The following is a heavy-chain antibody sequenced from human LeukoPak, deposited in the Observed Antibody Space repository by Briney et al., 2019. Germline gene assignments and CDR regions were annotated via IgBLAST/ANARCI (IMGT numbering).Heavy chain of an antibody. D-gene: IGHD1-26*01. J-gene: IGHJ4*02. V-gene: IGHV1-24*01. CDR3: ATGSYSPLGY. Sequence: ASVKVSCKASGYTFTSYDINWVRQATGQGLEWMGGFDPEDGETIYAQKFQGRVTMTEDTSTDTAYMELSSLRSEDTAVYYCATGSYSPLGYWGQGTLVTVSS. CDR1: GYTFTSYD. CDR2: FDPEDGET.